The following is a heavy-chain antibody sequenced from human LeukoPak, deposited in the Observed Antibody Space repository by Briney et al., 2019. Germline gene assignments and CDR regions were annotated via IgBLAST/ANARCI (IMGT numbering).Heavy chain of an antibody. V-gene: IGHV4-34*01. J-gene: IGHJ4*02. CDR2: INHSGST. D-gene: IGHD2-2*01. CDR3: ARSKGIVVVPAAPLIFDY. Sequence: SETLSLTCAVYGGSFSGYYWSWIRQPPGKGLEWIGEINHSGSTNYNPSLKSRVTISVDTSKNQFSLKLSSVTAADTAVYYCARSKGIVVVPAAPLIFDYWGQGTLVTVSS. CDR1: GGSFSGYY.